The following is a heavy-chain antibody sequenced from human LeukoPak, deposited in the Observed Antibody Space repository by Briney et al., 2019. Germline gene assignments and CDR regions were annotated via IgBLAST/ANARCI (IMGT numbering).Heavy chain of an antibody. D-gene: IGHD6-19*01. CDR1: GYTFTGYY. CDR2: INPNSGGT. V-gene: IGHV1-2*04. Sequence: ASVKVSCKASGYTFTGYYMHWVRQAPGQGLEWMGWINPNSGGTNYAQKFQGWVTMTRDTSISTVYMELSRLRSDDTAVYYCARGGVAVAGTTGGGNWFDPWGQGTLVTVSS. J-gene: IGHJ5*02. CDR3: ARGGVAVAGTTGGGNWFDP.